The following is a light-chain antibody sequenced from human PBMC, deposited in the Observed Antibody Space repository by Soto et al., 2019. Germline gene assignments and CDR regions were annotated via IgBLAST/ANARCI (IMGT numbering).Light chain of an antibody. V-gene: IGKV1-5*03. Sequence: DIPMTQSPSTLSASVGDRVTITCRASQSVSVWLAWYQQKPGKAPNLLIYQASSLQSGVPSRFSARGSGTEFTLTISSLQPDDFATYYCQQYMNDFSFTFGPGTRVDV. CDR2: QAS. CDR1: QSVSVW. J-gene: IGKJ3*01. CDR3: QQYMNDFSFT.